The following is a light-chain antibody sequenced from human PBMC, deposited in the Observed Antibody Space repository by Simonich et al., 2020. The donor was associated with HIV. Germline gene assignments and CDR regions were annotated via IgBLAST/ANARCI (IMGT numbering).Light chain of an antibody. V-gene: IGKV1-39*01. CDR1: QGISNS. CDR3: QQTYNTPPWT. J-gene: IGKJ1*01. CDR2: AAS. Sequence: DIQMTQSPSSLSASVGDRVTITCRASQGISNSLAWYQQKPGKAPKLLISAASSLQSGVPSRFSGSGAGTDFTLTISSLQPEDFTTYYCQQTYNTPPWTFGQGTKVEIK.